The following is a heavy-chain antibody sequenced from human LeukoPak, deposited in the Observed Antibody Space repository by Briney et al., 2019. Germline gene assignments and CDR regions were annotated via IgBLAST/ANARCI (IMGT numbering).Heavy chain of an antibody. D-gene: IGHD1-14*01. CDR3: AREGGTGAFDI. CDR1: GGSISSHS. J-gene: IGHJ3*02. CDR2: IYDSGST. Sequence: SETLSLTRTVSGGSISSHSWNWIRQPPGKGLEWIAYIYDSGSTNYNPALKSRVTISVDTSKNQFSLKLSSVTAADTAVYYCAREGGTGAFDIWGQGTMVTVSS. V-gene: IGHV4-59*11.